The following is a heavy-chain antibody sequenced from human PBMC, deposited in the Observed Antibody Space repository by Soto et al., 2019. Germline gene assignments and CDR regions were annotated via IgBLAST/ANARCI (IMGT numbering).Heavy chain of an antibody. CDR2: IYPGDSDT. CDR1: GYSFTSYW. D-gene: IGHD5-18*01. V-gene: IGHV5-51*03. CDR3: ATSMRDTAMVTGD. J-gene: IGHJ4*02. Sequence: EVQLVQSGAEVKKPGESLKISCNGSGYSFTSYWIGWVRQMPGKGLEWMGIIYPGDSDTRYSPSFQGQVTISADKSISTAYLQWSSLKAWDTAMYYCATSMRDTAMVTGDWGQGTLVPGSS.